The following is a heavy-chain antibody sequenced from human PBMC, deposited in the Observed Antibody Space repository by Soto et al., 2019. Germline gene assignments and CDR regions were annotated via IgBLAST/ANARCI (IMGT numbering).Heavy chain of an antibody. D-gene: IGHD3-9*01. CDR1: GYSFTRYW. CDR2: IYPGDSDT. J-gene: IGHJ6*02. V-gene: IGHV5-51*01. CDR3: ARQINSDILTSEYYYGMDV. Sequence: GESLKISGEGSGYSFTRYWSCWLRQMNGKGLEWMGIIYPGDSDTRYSPSFQGQVTISADKSIGTAYLQWSSLKASDTAMYYCARQINSDILTSEYYYGMDVWGQGTTVTVSS.